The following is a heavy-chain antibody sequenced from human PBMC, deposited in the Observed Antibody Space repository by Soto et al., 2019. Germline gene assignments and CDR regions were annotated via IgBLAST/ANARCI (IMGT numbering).Heavy chain of an antibody. V-gene: IGHV1-69*13. D-gene: IGHD5-18*01. Sequence: ASVKVSCKASGGTFSSYASSWVRQAPGQGLEWMGGITPIFGTANYAQKFQGRVTITADESTSTAYMELSSLRSEDTAVYYCARDDRWAMAYYGMDVWGQGTTVTVSS. CDR1: GGTFSSYA. CDR2: ITPIFGTA. CDR3: ARDDRWAMAYYGMDV. J-gene: IGHJ6*02.